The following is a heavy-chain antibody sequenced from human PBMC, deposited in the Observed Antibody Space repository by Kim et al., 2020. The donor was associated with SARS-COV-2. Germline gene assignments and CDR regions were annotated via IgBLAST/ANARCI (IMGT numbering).Heavy chain of an antibody. J-gene: IGHJ1*01. CDR2: ITRDGIRT. Sequence: GGSLRLSCAASGFTFNDYGMHWVRQAPGKGLEWVSSITRDGIRTCAADAVNGRSITCDNSNNMFPLQLINLLIAEATAFYCGDYDGLAGHSAFWGQGTVV. V-gene: IGHV3-23*01. CDR1: GFTFNDYG. D-gene: IGHD2-21*01. CDR3: DYDGLAGHSAF.